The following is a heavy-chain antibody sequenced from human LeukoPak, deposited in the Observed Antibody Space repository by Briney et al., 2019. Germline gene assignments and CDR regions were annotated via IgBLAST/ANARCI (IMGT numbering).Heavy chain of an antibody. CDR2: INPNSGDT. D-gene: IGHD6-19*01. CDR3: ARDHDAFRIAVAWYSLRGYFDY. Sequence: ASVKVSCKASGYTFTGHYVHWVRQAPGQGLEWMRWINPNSGDTNYAQKFQGRVTMTRDTSISTGYMELIRLRSDDTAVYYCARDHDAFRIAVAWYSLRGYFDYWGQGTLVTVSS. CDR1: GYTFTGHY. V-gene: IGHV1-2*02. J-gene: IGHJ4*02.